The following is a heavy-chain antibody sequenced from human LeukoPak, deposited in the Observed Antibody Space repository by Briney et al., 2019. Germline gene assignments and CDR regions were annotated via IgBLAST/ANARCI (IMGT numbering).Heavy chain of an antibody. CDR2: INPNGGGT. Sequence: ASVKVSCKASGYTFTGYYMHWVRQAPGQGLEWMGWINPNGGGTNYAQKFQGWVTMTRDTSISTAYMELSRLRSDDTAVYYCTITMVRGVIGGFDYWGQGTLVTVSS. V-gene: IGHV1-2*04. D-gene: IGHD3-10*01. J-gene: IGHJ4*02. CDR1: GYTFTGYY. CDR3: TITMVRGVIGGFDY.